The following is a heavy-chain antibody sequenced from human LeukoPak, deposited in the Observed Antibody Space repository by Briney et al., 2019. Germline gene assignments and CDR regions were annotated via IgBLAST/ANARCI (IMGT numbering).Heavy chain of an antibody. Sequence: SETRSLTCTVSGGSISSSSYYWGWIRQPPGKGLEWIGYIYYSGSTYYNPSLKSRVTISVDTSKNQFSLKLSSVTAADTAVYYCAITDGGIDPWGQGTLVTVSS. CDR2: IYYSGST. J-gene: IGHJ5*02. V-gene: IGHV4-30-4*08. D-gene: IGHD2-15*01. CDR1: GGSISSSSYY. CDR3: AITDGGIDP.